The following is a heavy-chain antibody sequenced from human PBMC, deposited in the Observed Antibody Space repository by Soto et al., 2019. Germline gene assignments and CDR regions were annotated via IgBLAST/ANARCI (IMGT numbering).Heavy chain of an antibody. CDR1: GGSISSGDYY. V-gene: IGHV4-30-4*01. D-gene: IGHD1-7*01. Sequence: SETLSLTCTVSGGSISSGDYYWSWIRQPPGKGLEWIGYIYYSGSTYYNPSLKSRVTISVDTSKNQFSLKLRSVTAADTAVYYCASWITGTTFPPYFDYWGQGTLVTVSS. CDR2: IYYSGST. CDR3: ASWITGTTFPPYFDY. J-gene: IGHJ4*02.